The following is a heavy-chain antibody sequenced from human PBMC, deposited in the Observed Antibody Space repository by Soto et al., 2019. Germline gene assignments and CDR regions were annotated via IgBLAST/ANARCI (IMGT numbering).Heavy chain of an antibody. D-gene: IGHD3-22*01. Sequence: PGGLLSLSSAASEFPFSSYSMSLVRPAPGKGLEWVSAISGSGGSTYYADSVKGRFTISRDNSKNTLYLQMNSLRAEDTAVYYCAMYYYDSSGYNPFDYWGQGTRVTVSA. V-gene: IGHV3-23*01. CDR2: ISGSGGST. CDR1: EFPFSSYS. J-gene: IGHJ4*02. CDR3: AMYYYDSSGYNPFDY.